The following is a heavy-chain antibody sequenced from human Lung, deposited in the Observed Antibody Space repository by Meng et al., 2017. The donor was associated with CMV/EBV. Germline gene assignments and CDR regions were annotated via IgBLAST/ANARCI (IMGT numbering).Heavy chain of an antibody. Sequence: GESXKISCAASGFTFSSYAMSWVRQAPGKGLEWVSAISGSGGSTYYADSVKGRFTISRDNSKNTLYLQMNSLRAEDTAVDYCAKDRPMYYDFWSVLDYWGQGXLVTVSS. J-gene: IGHJ4*02. CDR2: ISGSGGST. V-gene: IGHV3-23*01. CDR3: AKDRPMYYDFWSVLDY. D-gene: IGHD3-3*01. CDR1: GFTFSSYA.